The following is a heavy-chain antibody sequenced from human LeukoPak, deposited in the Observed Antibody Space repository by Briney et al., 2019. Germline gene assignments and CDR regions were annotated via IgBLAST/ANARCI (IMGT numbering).Heavy chain of an antibody. CDR2: ISGDEITA. D-gene: IGHD3-9*01. J-gene: IGHJ4*02. V-gene: IGHV3-74*01. CDR3: ARDFDWESGH. Sequence: GGSLRLSCAASGFTFSSFWIHWVRQAPGEGLVWVSRISGDEITANYADSVKGRFTVSRDNAKSTLYLQMNSLSAEDTAVYYCARDFDWESGHWGQGTLVTVSS. CDR1: GFTFSSFW.